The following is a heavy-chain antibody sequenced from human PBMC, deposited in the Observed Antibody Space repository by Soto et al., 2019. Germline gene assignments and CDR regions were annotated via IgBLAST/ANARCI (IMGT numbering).Heavy chain of an antibody. CDR3: ARGLNYYDSSGYSGGFDY. J-gene: IGHJ4*02. Sequence: GASVKVSCKASGYTFTSYGISWVRQAPGQGLEWMGWISAYNGNTNYAQKLQGRVTMTTDTSTSTAYMELRSLRSDDTAVYYCARGLNYYDSSGYSGGFDYSGQGTLVTVSS. D-gene: IGHD3-22*01. CDR1: GYTFTSYG. CDR2: ISAYNGNT. V-gene: IGHV1-18*01.